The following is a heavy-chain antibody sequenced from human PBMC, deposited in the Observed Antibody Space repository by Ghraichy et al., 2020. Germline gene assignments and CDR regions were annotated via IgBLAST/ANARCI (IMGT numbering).Heavy chain of an antibody. CDR3: ARVVGADDAFDI. J-gene: IGHJ3*02. CDR1: GFTVSSNY. V-gene: IGHV3-53*01. Sequence: LSLTCAASGFTVSSNYMSWVRQAPGKGLEWVSVIYSGGSTYYADSVKGRFTISRDNSKNTLYLQMNSLRAEDTAVYYCARVVGADDAFDIWGQGTMVTVAS. CDR2: IYSGGST. D-gene: IGHD4/OR15-4a*01.